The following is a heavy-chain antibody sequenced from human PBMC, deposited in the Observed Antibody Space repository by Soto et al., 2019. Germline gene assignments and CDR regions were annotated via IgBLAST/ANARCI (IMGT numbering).Heavy chain of an antibody. CDR2: INPNSGGT. V-gene: IGHV1-2*02. J-gene: IGHJ6*02. CDR1: LYTVTGYY. D-gene: IGHD3-9*01. Sequence: GXSVKVSCKASLYTVTGYYMHWVRQAPGQGLEWMGWINPNSGGTNYAQKFQGRVTMTRDTSISTAYMELSRLRSDDTAVYYCARADTDKTGYYSPALFGMDVWGQGTTVTVSS. CDR3: ARADTDKTGYYSPALFGMDV.